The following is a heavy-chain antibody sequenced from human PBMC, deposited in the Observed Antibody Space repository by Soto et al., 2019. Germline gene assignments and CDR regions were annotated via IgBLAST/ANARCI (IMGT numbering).Heavy chain of an antibody. CDR2: TYNTGST. Sequence: SETLSLTCTVSGGSISRYYWSWIRQPPGKGLEWIGTTYNTGSTFYNPPLKSRVTMSVDTSKNQFSLKLVSVTAADTAVYYCARHFVAVVIKGWGYWGQGTLVTVSS. D-gene: IGHD3-10*01. CDR3: ARHFVAVVIKGWGY. J-gene: IGHJ4*02. V-gene: IGHV4-59*08. CDR1: GGSISRYY.